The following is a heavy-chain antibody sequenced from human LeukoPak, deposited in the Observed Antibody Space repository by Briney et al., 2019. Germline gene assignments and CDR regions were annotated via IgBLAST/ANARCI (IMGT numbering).Heavy chain of an antibody. Sequence: GASVKVSCKASGYTFTNYAMHWVRQAPEQRLEWMGWINTGNGNTKYSQEFQGRVTITRDTSANTAYMELSSLRSEDMAVYYCARAVKYRSGPLTDLLPYYFDYWGQGTLVTVSS. CDR1: GYTFTNYA. V-gene: IGHV1-3*03. CDR2: INTGNGNT. CDR3: ARAVKYRSGPLTDLLPYYFDY. D-gene: IGHD6-19*01. J-gene: IGHJ4*02.